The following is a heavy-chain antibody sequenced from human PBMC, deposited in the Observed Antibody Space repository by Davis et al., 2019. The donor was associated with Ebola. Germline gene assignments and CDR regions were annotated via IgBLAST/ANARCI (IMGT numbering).Heavy chain of an antibody. CDR3: AHLQYSSGWDY. V-gene: IGHV2-5*02. CDR2: IYWDDDK. CDR1: GFSLSTSGVG. Sequence: SGPTLVKPTQTLTLTCTFSGFSLSTSGVGVGWIRQPPGKALEWLALIYWDDDKRYSPSLKSRLTITKDTSKNQVVLTMTNMDPEDTATYYCAHLQYSSGWDYWGQGTLVTVSS. J-gene: IGHJ4*02. D-gene: IGHD6-19*01.